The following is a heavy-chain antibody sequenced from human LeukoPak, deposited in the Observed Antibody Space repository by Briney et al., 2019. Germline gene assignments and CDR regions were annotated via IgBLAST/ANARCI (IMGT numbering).Heavy chain of an antibody. V-gene: IGHV3-9*01. CDR3: AKGPPDSGIAVTGHFQH. Sequence: GGSLRLSCAASGFTFSSYWMSWVRQAPGKGLEWVSGISWNSDTISYAASVKGRFTISRDNAKNSLYLQMNSLRAEDTALYYCAKGPPDSGIAVTGHFQHWGQGTLVTVSS. CDR1: GFTFSSYW. J-gene: IGHJ1*01. CDR2: ISWNSDTI. D-gene: IGHD6-19*01.